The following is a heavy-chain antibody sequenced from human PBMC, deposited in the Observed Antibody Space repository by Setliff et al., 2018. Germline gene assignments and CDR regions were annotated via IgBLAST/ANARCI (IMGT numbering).Heavy chain of an antibody. J-gene: IGHJ6*02. CDR2: IYHSGST. Sequence: SETLSRTCAVSGDSISSSNWWNWVRQPPGKGLEWIGEIYHSGSTKYNPSLKSRVTISVDKSKNQFSLKLSSVTAGDTAVYYCARSSYSGSYLNVWGQGTTVTVSS. V-gene: IGHV4-4*02. CDR1: GDSISSSNW. D-gene: IGHD1-26*01. CDR3: ARSSYSGSYLNV.